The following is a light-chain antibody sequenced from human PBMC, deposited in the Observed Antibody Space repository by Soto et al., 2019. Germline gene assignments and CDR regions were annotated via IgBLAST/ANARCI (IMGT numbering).Light chain of an antibody. Sequence: EIVLTQSPATLSLSPGESATLSCRASQSVSSYLAWYQQKPGQPPRLLIYGASSRATGIPDRFSGSGSGTDFTLTISRLEPEDFAVFYCQHYDSLPITFGQGTRLEIK. CDR3: QHYDSLPIT. V-gene: IGKV3-20*01. CDR1: QSVSSY. J-gene: IGKJ5*01. CDR2: GAS.